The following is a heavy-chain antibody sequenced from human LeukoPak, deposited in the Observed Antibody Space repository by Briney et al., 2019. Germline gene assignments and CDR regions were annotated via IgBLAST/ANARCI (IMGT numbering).Heavy chain of an antibody. CDR1: GYSFTTYW. CDR3: ARQGTAASYYYYGMDV. CDR2: IYPGDSDT. Sequence: GESLKISCKGSGYSFTTYWIGWVRQMPGKGLEWMGIIYPGDSDTIYSPSFQGQVTISADKSISTAYLQWTSLKASDTAMYYCARQGTAASYYYYGMDVWGQGTTVTVSS. V-gene: IGHV5-51*01. D-gene: IGHD2-2*01. J-gene: IGHJ6*02.